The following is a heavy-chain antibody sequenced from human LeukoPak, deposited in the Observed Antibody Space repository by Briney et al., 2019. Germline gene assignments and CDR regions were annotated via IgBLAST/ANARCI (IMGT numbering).Heavy chain of an antibody. J-gene: IGHJ5*02. CDR3: ARDQRGITIFGVVSWFDP. Sequence: QPGGSLRLSCAASGFTVSSNHMSWVRQAPGKGLEWVSVIYSGGSTYYADSVKGRFTISRDNSKNTLYLQMNSLRAEDTAVYYCARDQRGITIFGVVSWFDPWGQGTLVTVSS. D-gene: IGHD3-3*01. CDR2: IYSGGST. CDR1: GFTVSSNH. V-gene: IGHV3-66*02.